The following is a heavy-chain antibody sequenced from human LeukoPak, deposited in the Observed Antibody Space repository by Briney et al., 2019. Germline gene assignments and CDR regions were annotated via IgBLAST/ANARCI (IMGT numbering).Heavy chain of an antibody. Sequence: TSSETLSLTCAVSGGSISSSNWWSWVRQPPGKGLEWIGEIYHSGSTNYNPSLKSRVTISVDKSKNQFSLKLSSVTAADTAVYYCARESIGGSYYGNNHDAFDIWGQGTMVTVSS. D-gene: IGHD1-26*01. CDR2: IYHSGST. J-gene: IGHJ3*02. CDR3: ARESIGGSYYGNNHDAFDI. CDR1: GGSISSSNW. V-gene: IGHV4-4*02.